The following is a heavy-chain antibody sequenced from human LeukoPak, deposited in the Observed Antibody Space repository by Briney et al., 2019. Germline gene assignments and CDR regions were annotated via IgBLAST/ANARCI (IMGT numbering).Heavy chain of an antibody. CDR2: ISYDGSNK. CDR3: AKDLEKDGSSSPGY. D-gene: IGHD6-13*01. J-gene: IGHJ4*02. Sequence: GGSLRLSCAASGFTFSSYGMHWVRQAPGKGLEWVAVISYDGSNKYYADSVKGRFTISRDNSKNTLYLQMNSLRAEDTAVYYCAKDLEKDGSSSPGYWGQGTLVTVSS. V-gene: IGHV3-30*18. CDR1: GFTFSSYG.